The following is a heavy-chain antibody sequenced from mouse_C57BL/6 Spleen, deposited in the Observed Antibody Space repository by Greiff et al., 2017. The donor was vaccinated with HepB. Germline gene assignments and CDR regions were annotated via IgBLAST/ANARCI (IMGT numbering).Heavy chain of an antibody. J-gene: IGHJ2*01. CDR1: GYAFSSYW. CDR3: ARQALTGPFDY. D-gene: IGHD4-1*01. V-gene: IGHV1-80*01. Sequence: VQLQQSGAELVKPGASVKISCKASGYAFSSYWMNWVKQRPGKGLEWIGQIYPGDGDTNYNGKFKGKATLTADKSSSIAYMQLSSLTSEDSAVYFCARQALTGPFDYWGQGTTLTVSS. CDR2: IYPGDGDT.